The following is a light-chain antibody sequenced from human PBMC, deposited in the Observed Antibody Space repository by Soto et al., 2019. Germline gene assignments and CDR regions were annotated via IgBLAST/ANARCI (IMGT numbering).Light chain of an antibody. CDR3: SSFAGSNNFPYV. J-gene: IGLJ1*01. CDR2: DDN. V-gene: IGLV1-51*01. CDR1: SSNIGGNS. Sequence: QSVLTQPPSVSAAPGQKVTISCSGSSSNIGGNSVSWYQQLPGTAPKLLIYDDNKRPSGIPDRFSGSKSGTSATLGITGFQTEDEADYYCSSFAGSNNFPYVFGTGTKVTVL.